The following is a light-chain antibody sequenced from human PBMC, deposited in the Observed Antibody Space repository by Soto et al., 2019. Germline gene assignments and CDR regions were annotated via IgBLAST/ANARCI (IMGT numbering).Light chain of an antibody. CDR1: QSVSSN. CDR2: GAS. Sequence: EIVMTQSPATLSVSPGERATLSCRASQSVSSNLAWYQQKPGQAPRLLIYGASTRATGIPARFSGSGSGTMFTFTISILQSEDFAVYYCQQYNNWPRTFGQGTKVDIK. CDR3: QQYNNWPRT. J-gene: IGKJ1*01. V-gene: IGKV3-15*01.